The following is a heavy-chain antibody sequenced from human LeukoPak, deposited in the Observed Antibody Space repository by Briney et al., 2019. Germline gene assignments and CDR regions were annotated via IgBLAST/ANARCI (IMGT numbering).Heavy chain of an antibody. CDR2: INHSGST. D-gene: IGHD3-10*01. J-gene: IGHJ4*02. CDR3: ARRPTRVLLWFGEPYYFDY. Sequence: SETLSLTCAVYGGSFSGYYWSWIRQPPGKGLEWIGEINHSGSTNYNPSLKSRVTISVDTSKNQFSLKLSSVTAADTAVYYCARRPTRVLLWFGEPYYFDYWGQGTLVTVSS. V-gene: IGHV4-34*01. CDR1: GGSFSGYY.